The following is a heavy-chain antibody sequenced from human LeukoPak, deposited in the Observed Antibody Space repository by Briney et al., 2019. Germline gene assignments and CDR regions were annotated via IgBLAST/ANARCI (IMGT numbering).Heavy chain of an antibody. V-gene: IGHV3-7*01. CDR1: GFTFSSYW. CDR2: IKQDGSEK. CDR3: ARDLRYYYDSSGSGYYYYGMDV. J-gene: IGHJ6*02. Sequence: PGGSLRLSCAASGFTFSSYWMSWVRQAPGKGLEWVANIKQDGSEKYYVDSVKGRFTISRDNAKNSLYLQMNSLRAEDTAVYYCARDLRYYYDSSGSGYYYYGMDVWGQGTTVTVSS. D-gene: IGHD3-22*01.